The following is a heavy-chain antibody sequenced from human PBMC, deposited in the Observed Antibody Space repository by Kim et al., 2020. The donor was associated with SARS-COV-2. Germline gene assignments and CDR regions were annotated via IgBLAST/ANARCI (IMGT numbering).Heavy chain of an antibody. CDR2: ISSSGSTI. V-gene: IGHV3-11*01. CDR3: ARDSYYDSSGYYYPYFDY. D-gene: IGHD3-22*01. Sequence: GGSLRLSCAASGFTFSDYYMSWIRQAPGKGLEWVSYISSSGSTIYYADSVKGRFTISRDNAKNSLYLQMNSLRAEDTAVYYCARDSYYDSSGYYYPYFDYWGQGTLVTVSS. J-gene: IGHJ4*02. CDR1: GFTFSDYY.